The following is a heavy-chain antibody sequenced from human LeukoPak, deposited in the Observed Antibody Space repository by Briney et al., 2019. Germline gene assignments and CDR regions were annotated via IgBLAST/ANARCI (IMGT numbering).Heavy chain of an antibody. J-gene: IGHJ4*02. CDR1: GFTFSTYW. D-gene: IGHD5-18*01. Sequence: GGSLRLSCAASGFTFSTYWMHWVRQAPGKGLVWVSRISTDGSNTNYADSVKGRFTISRDNAKNTLYLQMYSLRADDTAVYYCARGIGAMVDYWGQGTLVTVSS. CDR3: ARGIGAMVDY. V-gene: IGHV3-74*01. CDR2: ISTDGSNT.